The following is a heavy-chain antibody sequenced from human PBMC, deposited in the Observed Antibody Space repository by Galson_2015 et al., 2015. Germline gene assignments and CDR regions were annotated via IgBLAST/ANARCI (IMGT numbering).Heavy chain of an antibody. J-gene: IGHJ6*02. Sequence: SVKVSCKASGGTFSSYTISWVRQAPGQGLEWMGRIIPILGIANYAQKFQGRVTITADKSTSTAYMELSSLRSEDTAVYYCAVGVLYDSSLLYYGMDVWGQGTTVTVSS. D-gene: IGHD3-22*01. V-gene: IGHV1-69*02. CDR2: IIPILGIA. CDR1: GGTFSSYT. CDR3: AVGVLYDSSLLYYGMDV.